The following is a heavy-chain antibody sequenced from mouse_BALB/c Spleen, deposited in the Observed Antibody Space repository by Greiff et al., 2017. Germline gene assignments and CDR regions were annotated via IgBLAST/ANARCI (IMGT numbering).Heavy chain of an antibody. CDR2: ISSGGSYT. D-gene: IGHD3-3*01. Sequence: EVQLVESGGGLVKPGGSLKLSCAASGFTFSSYAMSWVRQSPEKRLEWVAEISSGGSYTYYPDTVTGRFTISRDNAKNTLYLEMSSLRSEDTAMYYCARGTGTEDMDYWGQGTSVTVSS. J-gene: IGHJ4*01. CDR3: ARGTGTEDMDY. V-gene: IGHV5-9-4*01. CDR1: GFTFSSYA.